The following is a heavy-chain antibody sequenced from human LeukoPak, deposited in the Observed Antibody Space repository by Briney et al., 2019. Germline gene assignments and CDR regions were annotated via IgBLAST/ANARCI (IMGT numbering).Heavy chain of an antibody. CDR3: ASLSSGSWFNP. V-gene: IGHV1-2*02. CDR1: GYTFTGYY. CDR2: INPNSGGT. J-gene: IGHJ5*02. Sequence: ASVKVSCKASGYTFTGYYMHWVRQAPGQGVEWMGWINPNSGGTNYAQKFQGSVTMTRDTSISTAYMDLSRLRSDDTAVYYCASLSSGSWFNPWGQGTLVTVSS. D-gene: IGHD6-19*01.